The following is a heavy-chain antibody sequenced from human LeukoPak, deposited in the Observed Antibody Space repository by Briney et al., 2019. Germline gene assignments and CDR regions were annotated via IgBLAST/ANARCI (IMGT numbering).Heavy chain of an antibody. CDR1: GFTFSSYA. J-gene: IGHJ4*02. V-gene: IGHV3-23*01. CDR3: AKDAERWLQFFQYYFDY. CDR2: ISGSGGST. Sequence: PGGSLRLSCAASGFTFSSYAMSWVRQAPGKGLEWVSAISGSGGSTYYADSVKGRFTISRDNSKNTLYLQMNSLRAEDTAVYYCAKDAERWLQFFQYYFDYWGQGTLVTVSS. D-gene: IGHD5-24*01.